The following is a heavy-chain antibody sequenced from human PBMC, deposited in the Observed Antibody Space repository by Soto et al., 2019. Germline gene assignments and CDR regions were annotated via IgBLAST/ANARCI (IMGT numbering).Heavy chain of an antibody. D-gene: IGHD3-22*01. CDR2: IIPIFGTA. CDR1: GGTFSSYA. V-gene: IGHV1-69*13. CDR3: ARSGSGNNWFDP. J-gene: IGHJ5*02. Sequence: SVKVSCKASGGTFSSYAISWVRQAPGQGLEWMGGIIPIFGTANYAQKFQGRVTITADESTSTAYMELSSLRSEDTAVYYCARSGSGNNWFDPWGQGTLVTVSS.